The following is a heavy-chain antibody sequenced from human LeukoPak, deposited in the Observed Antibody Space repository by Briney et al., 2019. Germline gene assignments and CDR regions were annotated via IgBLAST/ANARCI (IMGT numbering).Heavy chain of an antibody. CDR1: GFTFSNFW. CDR3: ATDQRYAFDY. J-gene: IGHJ4*02. CDR2: IRHDGSET. V-gene: IGHV3-7*04. D-gene: IGHD3-9*01. Sequence: GGSLRLSCAASGFTFSNFWMSWVRQAPGKGLEWVANIRHDGSETYYVDSVKGRFTISRDNAKKSLYLQMNSLRAEDTAVYYCATDQRYAFDYWGQGILVTVSS.